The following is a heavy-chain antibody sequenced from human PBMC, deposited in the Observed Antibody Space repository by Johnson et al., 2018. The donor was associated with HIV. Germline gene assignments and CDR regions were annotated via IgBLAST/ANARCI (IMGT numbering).Heavy chain of an antibody. CDR3: AKDRVVIAAHDAFEI. J-gene: IGHJ3*02. CDR1: GFTFSSYW. CDR2: IKQDGSEK. V-gene: IGHV3-7*05. D-gene: IGHD2-21*01. Sequence: VQLVESGGGLVQPGGSLRLSCAASGFTFSSYWMTWVRQAPGKGLEWVANIKQDGSEKYYVASVRGRFTISRDNAKNSLSLQMNSLRAEDTAMYYCAKDRVVIAAHDAFEIWGHGTMVTVSS.